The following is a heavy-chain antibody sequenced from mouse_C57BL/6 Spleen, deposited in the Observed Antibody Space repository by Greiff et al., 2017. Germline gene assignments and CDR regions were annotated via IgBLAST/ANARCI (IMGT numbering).Heavy chain of an antibody. D-gene: IGHD2-2*01. V-gene: IGHV1-64*01. CDR3: AYGYDGAWFAY. J-gene: IGHJ3*01. Sequence: QVQLQQPGAELVKPGASVKLSCKASGYTFTSYWMHWVKQRPGQGLEWIGMIHPNSGSTNYNEKFKSKATLTVDKSSSTAYMQLSSLTSEDSADYYCAYGYDGAWFAYWGQGTLVTVSA. CDR1: GYTFTSYW. CDR2: IHPNSGST.